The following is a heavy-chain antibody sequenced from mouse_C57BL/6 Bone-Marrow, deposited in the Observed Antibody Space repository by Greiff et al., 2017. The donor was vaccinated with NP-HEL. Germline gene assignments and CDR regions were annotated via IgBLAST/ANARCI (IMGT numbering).Heavy chain of an antibody. Sequence: EVQVVESGGGLVKPGGSLKLSCAASGFTFSSYAMSWVRQTPEKRLEWVATISDGGSYTYYPDNVKGRFTISRDNAKNNLYLQMSHLKSEDTAMYYCANSGYWGQGTTLTVSS. CDR2: ISDGGSYT. D-gene: IGHD1-3*01. V-gene: IGHV5-4*01. CDR3: ANSGY. J-gene: IGHJ2*01. CDR1: GFTFSSYA.